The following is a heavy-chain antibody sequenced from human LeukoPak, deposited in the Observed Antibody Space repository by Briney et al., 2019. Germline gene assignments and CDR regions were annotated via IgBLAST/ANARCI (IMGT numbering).Heavy chain of an antibody. CDR2: INHSGST. CDR3: ARVYSSGYYLNFDY. V-gene: IGHV4-34*01. J-gene: IGHJ4*02. CDR1: GGSFSGYY. D-gene: IGHD3-22*01. Sequence: KPSETLSLTCAVYGGSFSGYYWSWIRQPPGKGLEWIGEINHSGSTNYNPSLKSRVTISVDTSKNQFSLKLSSVTAADTAVYYCARVYSSGYYLNFDYWGQGTLVTVSS.